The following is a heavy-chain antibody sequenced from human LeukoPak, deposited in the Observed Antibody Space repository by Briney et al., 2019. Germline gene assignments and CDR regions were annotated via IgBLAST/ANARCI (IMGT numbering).Heavy chain of an antibody. CDR1: GSTFSGHL. Sequence: GRSLRLSCAASGSTFSGHLLHWVRQAPGKGLEGVGGTAYDGAEKYYADSVRGRFAIPRDNSKSTVYLEMNSPRPEDAAVYYCAREGDRHFTFDYWGRGTLVTVSS. V-gene: IGHV3-30*01. CDR3: AREGDRHFTFDY. D-gene: IGHD2/OR15-2a*01. J-gene: IGHJ4*02. CDR2: TAYDGAEK.